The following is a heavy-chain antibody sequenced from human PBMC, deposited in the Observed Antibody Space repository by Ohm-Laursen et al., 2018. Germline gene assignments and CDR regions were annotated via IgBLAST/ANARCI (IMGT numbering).Heavy chain of an antibody. V-gene: IGHV3-23*01. CDR1: GFTFSTYD. CDR2: VSKDGAGT. D-gene: IGHD4-17*01. CDR3: AKSLGAWFFDI. Sequence: SLRLSCAASGFTFSTYDMSWVRQAPGKGLEWVSSVSKDGAGTTYADSVKGRFTISRDNSKNTMYLQVNSLRAEDTAVYYCAKSLGAWFFDIWGPGPLVTGSS. J-gene: IGHJ2*01.